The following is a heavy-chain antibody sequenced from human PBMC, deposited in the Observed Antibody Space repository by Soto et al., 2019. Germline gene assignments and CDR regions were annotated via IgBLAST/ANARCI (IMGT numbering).Heavy chain of an antibody. CDR1: GFTFSSYS. D-gene: IGHD6-19*01. CDR2: ITGSGTTT. J-gene: IGHJ4*02. Sequence: EVQLVESGGGLVKPGGSLRLSCAASGFTFSSYSMNWVRQAPGKGLEWVSAITGSGTTTYYTDSMKGRFTISRDNSKNTLYLQMNGLRVEDTAVYYCAKIGIAVADARAYWGQGTLVTVSS. V-gene: IGHV3-23*04. CDR3: AKIGIAVADARAY.